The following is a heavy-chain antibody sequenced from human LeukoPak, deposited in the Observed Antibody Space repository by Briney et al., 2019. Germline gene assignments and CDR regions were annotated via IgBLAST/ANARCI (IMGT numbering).Heavy chain of an antibody. J-gene: IGHJ4*02. CDR1: GFTFNTYW. CDR2: INNDGSDM. D-gene: IGHD3-10*01. CDR3: ARGRSGSYGFFDY. V-gene: IGHV3-74*01. Sequence: PGGSLRLSCAASGFTFNTYWMHWVRQAPGKGLVWVSRINNDGSDMGYADSVKGRFTISRDNAKNTLYLQMTSLRAEDTAVYYCARGRSGSYGFFDYWSLGNLVTVSS.